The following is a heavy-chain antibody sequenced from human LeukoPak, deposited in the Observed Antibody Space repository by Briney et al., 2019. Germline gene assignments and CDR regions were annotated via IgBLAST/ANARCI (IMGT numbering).Heavy chain of an antibody. CDR2: INHSGST. CDR3: ARGKLYYYDSSGYPRTYYFDY. D-gene: IGHD3-22*01. CDR1: GVSFSGYY. J-gene: IGHJ4*02. Sequence: PSETLSLTCAVYGVSFSGYYWSWIRQPPGKGLEWIGEINHSGSTNYNPSLKSRVTISVDTSKNQFSLKLSSVTAADTAVYYCARGKLYYYDSSGYPRTYYFDYWGQGTLVTVSS. V-gene: IGHV4-34*01.